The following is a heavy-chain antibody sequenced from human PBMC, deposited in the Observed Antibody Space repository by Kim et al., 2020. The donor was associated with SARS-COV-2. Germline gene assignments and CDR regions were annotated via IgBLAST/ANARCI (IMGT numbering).Heavy chain of an antibody. CDR1: GFSLNSRGEG. CDR3: AHRHNWNYFDI. V-gene: IGHV2-5*02. J-gene: IGHJ4*02. Sequence: SGPTLVKPTETLTLTCTFSGFSLNSRGEGVGWMRQPPGKAPEWLAVVYWDDEKRYTSSLKNRLDITKDASKNEVVLTLTDMAPMDTATYYCAHRHNWNYFDIWGQGTLVTVAS. D-gene: IGHD2-21*01. CDR2: VYWDDEK.